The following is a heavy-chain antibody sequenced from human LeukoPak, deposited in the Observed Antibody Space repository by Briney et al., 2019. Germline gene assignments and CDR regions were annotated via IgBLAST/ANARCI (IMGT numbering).Heavy chain of an antibody. CDR1: GVSFSGYY. D-gene: IGHD6-6*01. J-gene: IGHJ6*04. CDR2: INHSGST. CDR3: ARLGRIAARRDV. Sequence: SETLSLTCAVYGVSFSGYYWSWIRQPPGKGLEWIGEINHSGSTNYNPSLKSRVTISVDTSKNQFSLKLSSVTAADTAVYYCARLGRIAARRDVWGKGTTVTVSS. V-gene: IGHV4-34*01.